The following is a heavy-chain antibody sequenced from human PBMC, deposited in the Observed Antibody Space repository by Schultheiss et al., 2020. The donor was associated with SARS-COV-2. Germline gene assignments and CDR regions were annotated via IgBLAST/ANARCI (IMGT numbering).Heavy chain of an antibody. CDR2: ISGSGGST. J-gene: IGHJ4*02. CDR3: ARDQTVAGTTALFDY. CDR1: GFTFSNYA. V-gene: IGHV3-23*01. D-gene: IGHD1-7*01. Sequence: GGSLRLSCAASGFTFSNYAMTWVRQVAGRGLEWVSAISGSGGSTYYADSVKGRFTISRDNSKNTLYLQMNSLRAEDTAVYYCARDQTVAGTTALFDYWGQGTLVTVSS.